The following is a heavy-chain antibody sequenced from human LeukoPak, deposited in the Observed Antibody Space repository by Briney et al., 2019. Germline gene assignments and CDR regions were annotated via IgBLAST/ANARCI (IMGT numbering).Heavy chain of an antibody. CDR2: ISGSGGST. V-gene: IGHV3-23*01. CDR1: GFTFSSYA. J-gene: IGHJ4*02. Sequence: PGASLRLSCAASGFTFSSYAMSWVRQAPGKGLEWVSAISGSGGSTYYADSVKGRFTISRDNSKNTLYLQMNSLRAEDTAVYYCAKDKSSSWYYFDYWGQGTLVTVSS. D-gene: IGHD6-13*01. CDR3: AKDKSSSWYYFDY.